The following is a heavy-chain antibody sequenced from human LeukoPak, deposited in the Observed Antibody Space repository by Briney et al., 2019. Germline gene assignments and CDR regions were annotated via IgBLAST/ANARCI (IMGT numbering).Heavy chain of an antibody. CDR3: ARSHGRVVVAATYYYYGMDV. J-gene: IGHJ6*02. Sequence: SVTVSCKASGGTFSSYAISWVRQAPGQGLEWMGRIIPILGIANYAQKFQGRVTITADKSTSTAYMELSSLRSEDTAVYYCARSHGRVVVAATYYYYGMDVWGQGTTVTVSS. V-gene: IGHV1-69*04. D-gene: IGHD2-15*01. CDR2: IIPILGIA. CDR1: GGTFSSYA.